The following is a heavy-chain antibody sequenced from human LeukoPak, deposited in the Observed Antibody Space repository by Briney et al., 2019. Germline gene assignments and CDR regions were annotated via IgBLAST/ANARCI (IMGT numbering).Heavy chain of an antibody. Sequence: WASVKVSCTASGYTFTSYGISWVRQAPGQGLEWMGWISANNGDTDYPPKLQDRVTMTTDTYTSTAYMELRSLRSDDTAMYYCARESHETREDYWGQGTLVTVSS. CDR1: GYTFTSYG. J-gene: IGHJ4*02. CDR2: ISANNGDT. D-gene: IGHD1-1*01. V-gene: IGHV1-18*01. CDR3: ARESHETREDY.